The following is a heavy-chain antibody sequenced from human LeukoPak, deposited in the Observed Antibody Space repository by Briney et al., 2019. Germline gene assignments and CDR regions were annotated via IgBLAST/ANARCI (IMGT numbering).Heavy chain of an antibody. D-gene: IGHD2-15*01. V-gene: IGHV5-51*01. J-gene: IGHJ4*02. Sequence: GESLKISCKGSGYSFTSYWIGWVRHMPGKGLEWMGIIYPGDSDTKYSPSFQGQVTISADKSISTAYLQWSSLKASDTAMYYCARRYCSGGSCYGGGLDYWGQGTLVTVSS. CDR3: ARRYCSGGSCYGGGLDY. CDR1: GYSFTSYW. CDR2: IYPGDSDT.